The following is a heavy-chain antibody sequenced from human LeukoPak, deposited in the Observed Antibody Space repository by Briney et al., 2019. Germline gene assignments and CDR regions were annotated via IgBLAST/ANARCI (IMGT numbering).Heavy chain of an antibody. CDR3: ARMAGGPSKGAFDI. D-gene: IGHD5-24*01. J-gene: IGHJ3*02. V-gene: IGHV4-39*07. Sequence: SQTLSLTCTVSGGSISSGSYYWGWIRQPPGKGLEWIGSIYYSGSTYYNPSLKSRVTISVDTSKNQFSLKLSSVTAADTAVYYCARMAGGPSKGAFDIWGQGTMVTVSS. CDR2: IYYSGST. CDR1: GGSISSGSYY.